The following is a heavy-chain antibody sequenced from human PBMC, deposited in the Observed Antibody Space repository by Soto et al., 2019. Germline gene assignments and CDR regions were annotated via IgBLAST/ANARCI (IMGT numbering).Heavy chain of an antibody. J-gene: IGHJ4*02. CDR1: GFTFSSYA. CDR3: ARDPLGGSYQGSPASFVDY. D-gene: IGHD1-26*01. V-gene: IGHV3-30-3*01. Sequence: GGSLRLSCAASGFTFSSYAMHWVRQAPGKGLEWVAVISYDGSNKYYADSVKGRFTISRDNSKNTLYLQMNSLRAEDTAVYYCARDPLGGSYQGSPASFVDYWGQGTLVTVSS. CDR2: ISYDGSNK.